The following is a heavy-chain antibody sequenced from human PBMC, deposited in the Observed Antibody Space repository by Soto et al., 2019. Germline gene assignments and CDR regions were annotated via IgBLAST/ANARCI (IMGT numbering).Heavy chain of an antibody. J-gene: IGHJ6*02. Sequence: EVQLLESGGGLVQPGGSLRLSCVASGFNFRGYYMAWVRQAPGKGPEWVSGTSPASDNTQSPDSVKGRFTISRDNSKNTLFLQMDSLRAEDTAVYYCAKDLHWYGMDVWGQGTTVTVSS. CDR2: TSPASDNT. CDR1: GFNFRGYY. D-gene: IGHD1-1*01. CDR3: AKDLHWYGMDV. V-gene: IGHV3-23*01.